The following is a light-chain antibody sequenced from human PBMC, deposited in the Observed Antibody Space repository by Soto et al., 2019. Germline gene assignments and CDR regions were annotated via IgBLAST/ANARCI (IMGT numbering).Light chain of an antibody. CDR2: AAS. J-gene: IGKJ4*01. CDR1: QGIGNY. CDR3: QQYNSYPLT. V-gene: IGKV1-16*02. Sequence: DIQMTQSPSSLSASVGDRVTITCRASQGIGNYLAWSQQKPGKAPRSLIYAASSSQTGVPSKFSGSGSGTDFILTISSPQPEDSATYYCQQYNSYPLTFGGGTKVEIK.